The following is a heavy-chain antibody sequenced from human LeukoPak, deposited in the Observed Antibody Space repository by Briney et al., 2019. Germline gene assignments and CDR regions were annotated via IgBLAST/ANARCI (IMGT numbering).Heavy chain of an antibody. J-gene: IGHJ4*02. D-gene: IGHD5-18*01. CDR3: ARVAEIQLWLRGAFDY. CDR2: ISTGSSTI. V-gene: IGHV3-48*02. Sequence: GSLRLSCAASGFTFGTYSMNWVRQAPGKGLEWVSFISTGSSTIYYADSVKGRFTISRDNAKNSLYLQMNSLRDEDTAVYYCARVAEIQLWLRGAFDYWGQGTLVTVSS. CDR1: GFTFGTYS.